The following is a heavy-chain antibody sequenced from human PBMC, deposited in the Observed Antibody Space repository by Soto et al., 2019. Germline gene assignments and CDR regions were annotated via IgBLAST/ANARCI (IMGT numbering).Heavy chain of an antibody. CDR2: IVPIFGTP. V-gene: IGHV1-69*12. J-gene: IGHJ6*02. CDR3: ARANVGATFRHYYYGMDV. Sequence: QVQLVQSGPEVKKPGSSVKVSCKASGGTFSSYAISWVRQAPGQGLEWMGGIVPIFGTPNYAQKFQGRVTITADESTSTAYRELSGLRSEDTALYYCARANVGATFRHYYYGMDVWGQGTTVTVSS. CDR1: GGTFSSYA.